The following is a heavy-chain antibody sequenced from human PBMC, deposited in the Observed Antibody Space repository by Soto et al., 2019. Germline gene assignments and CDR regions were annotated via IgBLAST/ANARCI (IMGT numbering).Heavy chain of an antibody. CDR3: ARIRAYYYDSSGFDAFDI. D-gene: IGHD3-22*01. V-gene: IGHV2-70*01. CDR1: GYSLSTSGMC. J-gene: IGHJ3*02. CDR2: IDWDDDK. Sequence: SGPTLVNPTQTLTLTCTFSGYSLSTSGMCXSWIRQPPGKALEWLALIDWDDDKYYSTSLKTRLTISKDTSKNQVVLTMTNMDPVDTATYYCARIRAYYYDSSGFDAFDIWGQGTMVTVSS.